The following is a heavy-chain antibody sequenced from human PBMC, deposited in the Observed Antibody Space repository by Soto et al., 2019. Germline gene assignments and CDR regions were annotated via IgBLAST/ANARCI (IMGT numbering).Heavy chain of an antibody. CDR2: ISAYNGNT. V-gene: IGHV1-18*01. J-gene: IGHJ4*02. CDR1: GYTFTSYG. CDR3: AREGFHYLVGATYQYYFDY. Sequence: GASVKVSCKASGYTFTSYGISWVRQAPGQGLEWMGWISAYNGNTNYAQKLQGRVTMTTDTSTSTAYMELRSLRSDDTAVYYCAREGFHYLVGATYQYYFDYWGQGTLVTVSS. D-gene: IGHD1-26*01.